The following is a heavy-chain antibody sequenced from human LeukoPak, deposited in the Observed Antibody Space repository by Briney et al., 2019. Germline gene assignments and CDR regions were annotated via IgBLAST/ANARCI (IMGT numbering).Heavy chain of an antibody. CDR1: GFTFSSYA. D-gene: IGHD2/OR15-2a*01. J-gene: IGHJ6*03. Sequence: GGSLRLSRAASGFTFSSYAMSWVRQAPGKGLEWVSAISGSGGSTYYADSVKGRFTISRDNSKNTLYLQMNSLRAEDTAVYYCAKNVRSPYYYYMDVWGKGTTVTVSS. CDR3: AKNVRSPYYYYMDV. V-gene: IGHV3-23*01. CDR2: ISGSGGST.